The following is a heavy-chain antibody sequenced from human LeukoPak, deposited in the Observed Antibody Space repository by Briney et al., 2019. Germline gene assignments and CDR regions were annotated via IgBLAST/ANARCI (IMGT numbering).Heavy chain of an antibody. V-gene: IGHV3-7*01. Sequence: GGSLRLSCAASGFTFSSYWMSWVRQAPGKGLEWVANIKQDGSEKYYVDSVKGRFTISRDNAKNSLYLQMNSLRAEDTAVYYCARGVSQDAYYYYYMDVWGKGTTVTVSS. J-gene: IGHJ6*03. D-gene: IGHD4-23*01. CDR3: ARGVSQDAYYYYYMDV. CDR2: IKQDGSEK. CDR1: GFTFSSYW.